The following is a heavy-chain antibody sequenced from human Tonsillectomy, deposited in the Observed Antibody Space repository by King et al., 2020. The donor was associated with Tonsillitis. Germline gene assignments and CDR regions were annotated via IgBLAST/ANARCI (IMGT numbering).Heavy chain of an antibody. Sequence: VQLVESGGGLVQPGGSLRLSCAASGFNVSSSYMSWVRQAPGKGLEWVSVIFSGGSTYYADSVKGRFTISRHNSKYTLFLQMNSLRTEDTAVYYCARQGANIRHYYYYMDVWGKGTTVTVSS. CDR3: ARQGANIRHYYYYMDV. CDR1: GFNVSSSY. J-gene: IGHJ6*03. D-gene: IGHD2/OR15-2a*01. V-gene: IGHV3-53*04. CDR2: IFSGGST.